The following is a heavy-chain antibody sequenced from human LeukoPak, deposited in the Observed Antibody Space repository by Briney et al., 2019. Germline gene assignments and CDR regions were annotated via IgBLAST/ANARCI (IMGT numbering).Heavy chain of an antibody. CDR3: ARGGDGYKRAFEY. Sequence: SVKVSCKASGGTFSSYAISWVRQAPGQGLEWMGGIISIFGTANYAQKFQGRVTITADESTSTAYMELSSLRSEDTAVYYCARGGDGYKRAFEYWGQGTLVTVSS. CDR1: GGTFSSYA. CDR2: IISIFGTA. V-gene: IGHV1-69*13. J-gene: IGHJ4*02. D-gene: IGHD5-24*01.